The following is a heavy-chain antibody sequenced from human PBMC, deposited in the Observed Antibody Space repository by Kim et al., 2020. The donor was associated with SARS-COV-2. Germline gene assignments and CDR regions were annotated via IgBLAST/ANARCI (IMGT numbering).Heavy chain of an antibody. Sequence: SHTTIRSLVTIAVDTPKNQFSLKLSSVTAADTAVYYCARSRRDGYNSVDYWGQGTLVTVSS. J-gene: IGHJ4*02. CDR3: ARSRRDGYNSVDY. D-gene: IGHD5-12*01. V-gene: IGHV4-34*01.